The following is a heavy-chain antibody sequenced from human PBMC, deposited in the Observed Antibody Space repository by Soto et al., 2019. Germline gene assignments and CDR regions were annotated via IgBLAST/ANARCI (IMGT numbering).Heavy chain of an antibody. CDR1: SGSISSGDYY. CDR3: ARASRYTSSWFYFNY. D-gene: IGHD6-13*01. Sequence: SETLSLTCTVSSGSISSGDYYWSWIRQPPGKGLEWIGYIYYSGSTDYNSALKSRVTISVDTSKNQFSLELSSVTAADTAVYYCARASRYTSSWFYFNYWGQGTLVTVSS. V-gene: IGHV4-30-4*01. CDR2: IYYSGST. J-gene: IGHJ4*02.